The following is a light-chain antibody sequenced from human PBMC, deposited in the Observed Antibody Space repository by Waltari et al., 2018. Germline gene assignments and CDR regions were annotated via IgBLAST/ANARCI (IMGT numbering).Light chain of an antibody. J-gene: IGKJ4*01. CDR1: QSVSNK. CDR2: GAS. CDR3: QQYNNWPLT. V-gene: IGKV3-15*01. Sequence: EIVMTQSPATLSVSPGDRATLSCRASQSVSNKLARYQHKRGQPPRLLIYGASARATGIPARFSGSGSGTQFTLTISSLQSEDFAVYFCQQYNNWPLTFGGGTKVEI.